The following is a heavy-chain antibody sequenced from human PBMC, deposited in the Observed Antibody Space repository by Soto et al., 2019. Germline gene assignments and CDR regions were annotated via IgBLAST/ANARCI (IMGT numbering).Heavy chain of an antibody. CDR3: ARTAPGRDAFDI. Sequence: GGSLRLSCGASGLTFSSYAMHWVRQAPGKGLEWVAIVSYDGSNKYYADSVRGRFTISRDNSKNTLYLQMNSLRAEDTAVYYCARTAPGRDAFDIWGQGTMVTVSS. CDR1: GLTFSSYA. D-gene: IGHD1-26*01. V-gene: IGHV3-30-3*01. CDR2: VSYDGSNK. J-gene: IGHJ3*02.